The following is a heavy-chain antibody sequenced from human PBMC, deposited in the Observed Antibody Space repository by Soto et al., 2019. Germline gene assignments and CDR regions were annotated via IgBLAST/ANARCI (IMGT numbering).Heavy chain of an antibody. CDR3: AKGGGRARDFDY. J-gene: IGHJ4*02. V-gene: IGHV3-7*01. Sequence: GGSLRLCFAGCGFTFSNHWMNGVRQAPGKGLEWVGNIKADGSEKYYVYSVKGRFTISRDNAKNSLYLQMNSLGTEDTALYYCAKGGGRARDFDYWRQGALVTVPS. CDR1: GFTFSNHW. D-gene: IGHD1-26*01. CDR2: IKADGSEK.